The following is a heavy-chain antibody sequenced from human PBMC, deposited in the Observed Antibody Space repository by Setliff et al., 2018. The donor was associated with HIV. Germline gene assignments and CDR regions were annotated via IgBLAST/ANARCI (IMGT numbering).Heavy chain of an antibody. J-gene: IGHJ4*02. D-gene: IGHD2-21*01. V-gene: IGHV1-69*02. CDR1: GDIFSYQT. Sequence: GASVKVSCKASGDIFSYQTYSWVRQAPGQGLEWMGSIIPMVGFANYEGKFQGRVTIIADASTNTTYLDLTSLRSEDTAIYFCARQAGHVGDHFDYWGQGTLVTVSS. CDR3: ARQAGHVGDHFDY. CDR2: IIPMVGFA.